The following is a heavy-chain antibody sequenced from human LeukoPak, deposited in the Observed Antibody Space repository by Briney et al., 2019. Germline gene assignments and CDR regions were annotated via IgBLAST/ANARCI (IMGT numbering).Heavy chain of an antibody. Sequence: GESLKISCKGSGYSFTSYWIGWVRQMPGKGLEWMGIIYPGDSETRYSPSFQGQVTMSVDKSSSTAYLQWSSLKASDTAMYYCARVAAPGPYYYYYYMDVWGKGTTVTVSS. CDR2: IYPGDSET. CDR3: ARVAAPGPYYYYYYMDV. CDR1: GYSFTSYW. V-gene: IGHV5-51*01. D-gene: IGHD6-13*01. J-gene: IGHJ6*03.